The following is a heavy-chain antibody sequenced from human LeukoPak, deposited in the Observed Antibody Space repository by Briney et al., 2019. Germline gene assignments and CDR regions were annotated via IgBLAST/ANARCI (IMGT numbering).Heavy chain of an antibody. J-gene: IGHJ4*02. V-gene: IGHV4-30-2*01. CDR1: GGSISSGGYS. Sequence: SETLSFTCAVSGGSISSGGYSWSWIRQPPGKGLEWIGYIYHSGSTYYNPSLKSRVTISVDRSKNQFSLKLSSVTAADTAVYYCARDSYGFDYWGQGTLVTVSS. CDR2: IYHSGST. D-gene: IGHD5-18*01. CDR3: ARDSYGFDY.